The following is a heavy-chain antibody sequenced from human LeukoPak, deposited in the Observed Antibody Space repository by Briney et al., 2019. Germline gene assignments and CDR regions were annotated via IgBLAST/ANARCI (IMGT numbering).Heavy chain of an antibody. CDR1: GGTFSSYG. CDR2: IITIFGTS. Sequence: SVKVSCPAAGGTFSSYGFSRVRHAPGQRLEWMGGIITIFGTSNYAHKFQGRVTITTDESTSTAYMELSSLRSEDTAVYYCVLYYYDSSGYYHFDNWGQGTLVTVSS. D-gene: IGHD3-22*01. J-gene: IGHJ4*02. V-gene: IGHV1-69*05. CDR3: VLYYYDSSGYYHFDN.